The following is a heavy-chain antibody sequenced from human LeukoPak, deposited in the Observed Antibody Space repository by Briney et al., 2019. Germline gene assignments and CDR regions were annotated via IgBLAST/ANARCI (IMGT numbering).Heavy chain of an antibody. CDR2: ISDSSSHT. CDR3: ARDGEGGAAAGY. D-gene: IGHD6-13*01. CDR1: GFTLSNYN. J-gene: IGHJ4*02. Sequence: GGSLRLSCAASGFTLSNYNMNWVRQAPGKGLEWVSFISDSSSHTFYSDSVKGRFTVSRDNVKNSLYLQMNSLRAEDTAIYYCARDGEGGAAAGYWGQGTLSPSPQ. V-gene: IGHV3-48*01.